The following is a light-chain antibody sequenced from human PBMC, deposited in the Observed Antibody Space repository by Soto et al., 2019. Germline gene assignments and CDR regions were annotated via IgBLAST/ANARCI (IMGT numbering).Light chain of an antibody. V-gene: IGKV1-33*01. Sequence: DIQLTQSPSSLSASVGDRVTITCQASQDINRYLNWYQQKPGKAPKLLIYDASNLQTGVPSRFSGSGSETSFTLIISSLQPEDIATYYCQQYDVDIRTFGGGTKVE. CDR1: QDINRY. CDR2: DAS. J-gene: IGKJ4*01. CDR3: QQYDVDIRT.